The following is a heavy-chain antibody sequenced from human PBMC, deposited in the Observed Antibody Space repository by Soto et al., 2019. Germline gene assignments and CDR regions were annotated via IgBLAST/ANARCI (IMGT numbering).Heavy chain of an antibody. CDR1: GGSISSYY. CDR3: ARIYYDSVFDY. V-gene: IGHV4-59*05. CDR2: IYYSGST. Sequence: SETLSLTCTVSGGSISSYYWSWIRQPPGKGLEWIGSIYYSGSTYYNPSLKSRVTISVDTSKNQFSLKLSSVTAADTAVYYCARIYYDSVFDYWGQGTLVTVS. J-gene: IGHJ4*02. D-gene: IGHD3-22*01.